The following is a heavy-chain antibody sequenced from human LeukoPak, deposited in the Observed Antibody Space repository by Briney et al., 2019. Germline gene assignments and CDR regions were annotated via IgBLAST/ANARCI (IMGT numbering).Heavy chain of an antibody. J-gene: IGHJ4*02. CDR1: GGSISSYY. D-gene: IGHD6-19*01. CDR3: ARDPAYKAVAGTGGY. Sequence: SETLSLTCTVSGGSISSYYWSWIRQPPGKGLEWIGYIYYSGSTNYNPSLKSRVTISVDTSKNQFSLKLSSVTAADTAVYYCARDPAYKAVAGTGGYWGQGTLVTVSS. V-gene: IGHV4-59*12. CDR2: IYYSGST.